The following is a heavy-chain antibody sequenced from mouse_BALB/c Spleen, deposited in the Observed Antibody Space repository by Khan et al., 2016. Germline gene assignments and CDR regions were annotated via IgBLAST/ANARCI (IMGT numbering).Heavy chain of an antibody. J-gene: IGHJ4*01. V-gene: IGHV1-15*01. CDR1: GYIFTDYE. CDR3: TRRAYYGSRRALDN. CDR2: IDPDTGGT. Sequence: VQLKQSGAELVRPGASVTLSCKASGYIFTDYEMHWVKQTPVHGLEWIGLIDPDTGGTAYNQKFKDKSTLTADKSSSTAYMELRSLTSEDSAVFYCTRRAYYGSRRALDNWGQGTSVSVSS. D-gene: IGHD1-1*01.